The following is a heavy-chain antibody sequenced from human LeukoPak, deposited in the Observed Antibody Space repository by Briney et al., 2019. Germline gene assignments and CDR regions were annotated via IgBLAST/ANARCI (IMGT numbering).Heavy chain of an antibody. Sequence: SQTLSLTCAISGDSVFDNSAAWNWIRQSPSRGLEWLGRTYYRSKWYDDYAVSVKSRITINPDTSKNQFSLQLNSVTPEDTAVYYCARPGIAARPGDAFDIWGQGTMVTVSS. J-gene: IGHJ3*02. V-gene: IGHV6-1*01. CDR1: GDSVFDNSAA. D-gene: IGHD6-6*01. CDR3: ARPGIAARPGDAFDI. CDR2: TYYRSKWYD.